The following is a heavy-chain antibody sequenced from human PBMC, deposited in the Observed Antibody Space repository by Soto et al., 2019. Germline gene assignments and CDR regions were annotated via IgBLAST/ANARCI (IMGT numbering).Heavy chain of an antibody. Sequence: PGESLKISCKGSGYTFTSYWITWVRQTPGKGLEWMGRIDPRDSFTNYSPSLQGHVTISADKSINTAYLQWSSLRSEDTAVYYCAREWSSSLYYGMDVWGQGTTVTVS. J-gene: IGHJ6*02. V-gene: IGHV5-10-1*01. CDR3: AREWSSSLYYGMDV. D-gene: IGHD6-6*01. CDR2: IDPRDSFT. CDR1: GYTFTSYW.